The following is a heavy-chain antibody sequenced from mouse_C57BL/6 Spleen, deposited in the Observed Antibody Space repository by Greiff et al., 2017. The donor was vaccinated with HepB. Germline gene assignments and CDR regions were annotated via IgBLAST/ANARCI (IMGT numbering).Heavy chain of an antibody. CDR3: ARQGYYGSPYWYFDV. D-gene: IGHD1-1*01. Sequence: VQLKESGGGLVKPGGSLKLSCAASGFTFSSYTMSWVRQTPEKRLEWVATISGGGGNTYYPDSVKGRFTISRDNAKNTLYLQMSSLRSEDTALYYCARQGYYGSPYWYFDVWGTGTTVTVSS. V-gene: IGHV5-9*01. CDR2: ISGGGGNT. J-gene: IGHJ1*03. CDR1: GFTFSSYT.